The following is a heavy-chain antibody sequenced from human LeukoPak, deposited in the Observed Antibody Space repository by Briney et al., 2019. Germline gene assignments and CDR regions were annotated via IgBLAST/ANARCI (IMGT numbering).Heavy chain of an antibody. D-gene: IGHD2-2*02. V-gene: IGHV3-48*03. CDR3: ARDSIVVVPAAISYYYGMDV. CDR2: IRSSGSTI. J-gene: IGHJ6*02. Sequence: GGSLRLSCAASGFTFSSYEMNWVRQAPGKGLEWVSYIRSSGSTIYYADSVKGRFTISGDNAKNSLSLQMNTLRAEDTAVYYCARDSIVVVPAAISYYYGMDVWGQGTTVTVSS. CDR1: GFTFSSYE.